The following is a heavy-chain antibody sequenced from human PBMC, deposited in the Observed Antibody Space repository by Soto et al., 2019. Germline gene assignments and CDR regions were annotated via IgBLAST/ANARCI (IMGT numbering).Heavy chain of an antibody. Sequence: SETLSLTCTVSGGSLSSGTYYWGWIRQPPGKGLEWIGSMYYSGSTSYNPSLKSRVTMSVDTSKNQLSLRLSSVTAADTAVYYCARLHCNSPNCVPLDPWAQGTLVTVSS. CDR3: ARLHCNSPNCVPLDP. D-gene: IGHD2-2*01. J-gene: IGHJ5*02. CDR2: MYYSGST. CDR1: GGSLSSGTYY. V-gene: IGHV4-39*01.